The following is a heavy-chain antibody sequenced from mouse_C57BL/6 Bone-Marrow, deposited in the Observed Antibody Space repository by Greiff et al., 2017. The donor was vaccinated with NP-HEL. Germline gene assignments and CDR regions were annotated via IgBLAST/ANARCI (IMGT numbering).Heavy chain of an antibody. CDR2: IHPSSGST. CDR3: ARPSYGSWFAY. V-gene: IGHV1-64*01. CDR1: GYTFTSYW. D-gene: IGHD1-1*01. J-gene: IGHJ3*01. Sequence: VQLQQPGAELVKPGASVKLSCKASGYTFTSYWMHWVKQRPGQGLEWIGMIHPSSGSTTYNEKFKGKATLTVDKSSSTAYMHLSSLTSEDSAVYYCARPSYGSWFAYWGQGTLVTVSA.